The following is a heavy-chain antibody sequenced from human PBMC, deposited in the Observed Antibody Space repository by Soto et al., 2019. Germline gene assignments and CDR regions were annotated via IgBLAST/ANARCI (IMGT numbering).Heavy chain of an antibody. CDR2: VRDDGSKT. Sequence: QVQMVASGGGVVQPGTSLRLSCAASGFTFSDYGMHWVRQAPARGPEWVALVRDDGSKTYYADSVRGRFTISRDNSKNMFYLQMNSLRAEDTAIYYCATSTATDAFDIWGQGTMVTVSS. J-gene: IGHJ3*02. V-gene: IGHV3-33*01. CDR1: GFTFSDYG. CDR3: ATSTATDAFDI.